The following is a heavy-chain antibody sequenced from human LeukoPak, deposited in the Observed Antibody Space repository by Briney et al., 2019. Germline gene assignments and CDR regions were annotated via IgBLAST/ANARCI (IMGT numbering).Heavy chain of an antibody. CDR2: ISYGGSNK. CDR3: AKGTASDDSSGYWSNAEYFQH. D-gene: IGHD3-22*01. Sequence: PGGSLRLSCAVSGFTFSSYAMHCVRQAPGEGREWVAVISYGGSNKYYADSVKGRFTISRGNSKNTLYLQMNSLRAEDTAVYYCAKGTASDDSSGYWSNAEYFQHWGRGTLVTVSS. V-gene: IGHV3-30-3*01. J-gene: IGHJ1*01. CDR1: GFTFSSYA.